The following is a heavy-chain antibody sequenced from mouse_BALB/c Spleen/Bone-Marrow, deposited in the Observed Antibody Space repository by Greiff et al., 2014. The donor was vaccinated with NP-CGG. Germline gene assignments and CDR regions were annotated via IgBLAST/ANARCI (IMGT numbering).Heavy chain of an antibody. V-gene: IGHV5-17*02. J-gene: IGHJ4*01. CDR2: ISSGSSTI. Sequence: DVMLVESGGGLVQPGGSRKLSCAASGITFRNFGMHWVRQAPEEGLEWVAYISSGSSTIYYADTLKGRFTISRDNPKNTLFLQMTSLRSEDTAMYYCARIGRARGYAMDYWGQGTSVTVSS. D-gene: IGHD3-3*01. CDR3: ARIGRARGYAMDY. CDR1: GITFRNFG.